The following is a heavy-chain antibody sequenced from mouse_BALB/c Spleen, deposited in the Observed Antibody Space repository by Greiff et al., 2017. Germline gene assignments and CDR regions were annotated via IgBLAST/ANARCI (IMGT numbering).Heavy chain of an antibody. D-gene: IGHD2-12*01. Sequence: EVKLMESGGGLVQPGGSLKLSCAASGFTFSSYTMSWVRQTPEKRLEWVAYISNGGGSTYYPDTVKGRFTISRDNAKNTLYLQMSSLKSEDTAMYYCARHYDGSWFAYWGQGTLVTVSA. CDR3: ARHYDGSWFAY. CDR2: ISNGGGST. CDR1: GFTFSSYT. J-gene: IGHJ3*01. V-gene: IGHV5-12-2*01.